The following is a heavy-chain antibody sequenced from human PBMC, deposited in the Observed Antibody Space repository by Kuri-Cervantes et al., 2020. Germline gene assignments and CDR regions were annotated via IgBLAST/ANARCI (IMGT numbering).Heavy chain of an antibody. Sequence: ASVKVSCKASGYTFTSYDINWVRQATGQGLEWMGWMNPNSGNTGYAQKFQGRVTMTRNTSISTAYMELRSLRSDDTAVYYCARDLTTWAAEPPLYYYGMDVWGQGTTVTVSS. CDR3: ARDLTTWAAEPPLYYYGMDV. J-gene: IGHJ6*02. CDR1: GYTFTSYD. CDR2: MNPNSGNT. D-gene: IGHD6-13*01. V-gene: IGHV1-8*01.